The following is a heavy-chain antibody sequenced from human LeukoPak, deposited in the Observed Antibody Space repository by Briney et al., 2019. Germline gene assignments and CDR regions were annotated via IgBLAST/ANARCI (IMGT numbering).Heavy chain of an antibody. CDR3: ARASPDTAMAHYFDY. J-gene: IGHJ4*02. CDR2: IYHSGST. D-gene: IGHD5-18*01. Sequence: SETLSLTCAVSGGSISSGGYSWSWIRQPPGKGLEWIGYIYHSGSTYYNPSLKSRVTISVDRSKNQFSLKLSSVTAADTAVYYCARASPDTAMAHYFDYWGQRTLVTVSS. CDR1: GGSISSGGYS. V-gene: IGHV4-30-2*01.